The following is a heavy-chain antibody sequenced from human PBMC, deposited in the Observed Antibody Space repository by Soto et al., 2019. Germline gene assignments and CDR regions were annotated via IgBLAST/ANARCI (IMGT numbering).Heavy chain of an antibody. CDR1: GGSISTYY. Sequence: PSETLSLTCTVSGGSISTYYLSWIRQSPGKALEWIAFSYYSGSTNYIASLKSRITISVDTSKNQFSLKLSSVTAADAAVYYCATTMLHNYAYGMVVWGQATTVTLSS. J-gene: IGHJ6*02. CDR3: ATTMLHNYAYGMVV. V-gene: IGHV4-59*01. D-gene: IGHD5-12*01. CDR2: SYYSGST.